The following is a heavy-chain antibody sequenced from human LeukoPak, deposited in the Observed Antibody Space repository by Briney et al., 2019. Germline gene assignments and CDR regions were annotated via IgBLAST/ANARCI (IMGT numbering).Heavy chain of an antibody. J-gene: IGHJ4*02. Sequence: ASVKVPCKASGYTFTGYYMHWVRQAPGQGLEWMGWINPNSGGTNYAQKFQGRVTMTRDTSISTAYMELSRLRSDDTAVYYCTTGDSSSWYYFDYWGQGTLVTVSS. CDR3: TTGDSSSWYYFDY. CDR1: GYTFTGYY. V-gene: IGHV1-2*02. CDR2: INPNSGGT. D-gene: IGHD6-13*01.